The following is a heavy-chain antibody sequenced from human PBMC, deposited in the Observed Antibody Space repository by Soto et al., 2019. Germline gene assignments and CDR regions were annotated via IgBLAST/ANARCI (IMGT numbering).Heavy chain of an antibody. V-gene: IGHV1-2*04. D-gene: IGHD3-22*01. Sequence: GASLKVSCKASGYTFTGYYMHCVRQAPGQGLEWMGWINPNSGGTNYAQKFQGWVTMTRDTSISTAYMELSRLRSDDTAVYYCARDPTSSYDSSGYYSGYYYGMDVWGQGTTVTVSS. CDR3: ARDPTSSYDSSGYYSGYYYGMDV. CDR1: GYTFTGYY. J-gene: IGHJ6*02. CDR2: INPNSGGT.